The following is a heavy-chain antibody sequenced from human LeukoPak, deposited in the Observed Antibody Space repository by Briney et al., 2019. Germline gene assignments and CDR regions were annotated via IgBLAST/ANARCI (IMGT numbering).Heavy chain of an antibody. CDR2: INPNSGGT. Sequence: GASVKVSCKASGYTFTGYYMHWVRQAPGQGLEWMGWINPNSGGTNYAQKFQGRVTMTRDTSISTAYMELSRLRSDDTAVYYCASSPYCGGDCYPGVFDYFDYWGQGTLVTVSS. V-gene: IGHV1-2*02. J-gene: IGHJ4*02. CDR1: GYTFTGYY. CDR3: ASSPYCGGDCYPGVFDYFDY. D-gene: IGHD2-21*02.